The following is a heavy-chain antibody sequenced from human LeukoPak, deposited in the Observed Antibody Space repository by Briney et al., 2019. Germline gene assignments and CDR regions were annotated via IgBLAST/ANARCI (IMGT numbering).Heavy chain of an antibody. CDR2: ISAYNGNT. J-gene: IGHJ6*02. CDR1: GYTFTSYG. V-gene: IGHV1-18*01. CDR3: ARDNKYSSSWYNFHYYYGMDV. D-gene: IGHD6-13*01. Sequence: ASVKVSCKASGYTFTSYGISWVRQAPGQGLEWMGWISAYNGNTNYAQKLQGRVTMTTDTSTSTAYMELRSLRSDDTAVYYCARDNKYSSSWYNFHYYYGMDVWSHGTTVTVSS.